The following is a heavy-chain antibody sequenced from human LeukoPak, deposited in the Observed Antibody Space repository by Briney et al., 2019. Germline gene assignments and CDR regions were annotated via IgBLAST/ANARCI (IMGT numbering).Heavy chain of an antibody. Sequence: SETLSLTCTVSGDSISSSSYYWGWIRQPPGKGLEWIGSIYYSGSTYYNPSLKSRVTISVDTSKNQFSLRLSSVTAADTAVYYCARGGYTYGHDYYYMGVCGKGTTVTISS. V-gene: IGHV4-39*07. CDR3: ARGGYTYGHDYYYMGV. CDR1: GDSISSSSYY. J-gene: IGHJ6*03. CDR2: IYYSGST. D-gene: IGHD5-18*01.